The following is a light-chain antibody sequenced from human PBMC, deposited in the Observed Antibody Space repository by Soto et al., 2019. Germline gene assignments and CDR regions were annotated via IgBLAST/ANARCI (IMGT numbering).Light chain of an antibody. V-gene: IGLV2-14*01. CDR3: SSYTSSSTVV. J-gene: IGLJ2*01. CDR1: SSDVGGHNY. CDR2: DVS. Sequence: QSALTQPASVSGSPGQSITISCTGTSSDVGGHNYVSWYQQHLGKAPKLMIYDVSTRPSGVSNRFSGSKSGGTASLTISGLQAEDAADYHCSSYTSSSTVVFGGGTQLTVL.